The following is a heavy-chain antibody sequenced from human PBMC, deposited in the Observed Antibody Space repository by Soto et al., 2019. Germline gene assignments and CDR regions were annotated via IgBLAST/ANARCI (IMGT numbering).Heavy chain of an antibody. J-gene: IGHJ4*02. V-gene: IGHV3-53*01. CDR2: IYSGGST. CDR1: GFTVSSNY. D-gene: IGHD6-19*01. Sequence: EVQLVESGGGLIQPGGSLRLSCAASGFTVSSNYMSWVRQAPGKGLEWVSVIYSGGSTYYADSVKGRFTISRDYSKNTLYLQMNSLRAEDTAVYYCARHDPGIAVAGNWGFPLSGWGQGTLVTVSS. CDR3: ARHDPGIAVAGNWGFPLSG.